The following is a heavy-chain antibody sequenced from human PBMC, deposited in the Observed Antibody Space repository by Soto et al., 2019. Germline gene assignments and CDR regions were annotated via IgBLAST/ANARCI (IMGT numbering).Heavy chain of an antibody. CDR3: ARGDLKYYYYYYGMDV. V-gene: IGHV1-3*01. J-gene: IGHJ6*02. Sequence: GASGKVSCKASGYTYISYSMHWVRQAPGQRLEWMGWINVGNGNTKYSQNFQGRVTINQDTSASTAYMELSSLRSEDTAVYYCARGDLKYYYYYYGMDVWGQGTTVTVSS. CDR1: GYTYISYS. CDR2: INVGNGNT. D-gene: IGHD2-21*02.